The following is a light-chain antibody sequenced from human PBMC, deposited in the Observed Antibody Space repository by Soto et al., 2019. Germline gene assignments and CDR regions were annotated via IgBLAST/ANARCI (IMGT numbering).Light chain of an antibody. CDR3: QHRTNWPPYT. CDR2: DAS. Sequence: EIVLTQAPATLSLSPGERATLSCRAGQSVGGDLAWYQQKPGQPPRLLIYDASNRATGIPARFSCSGFGTDFTLTISSLEPEDFAVYYCQHRTNWPPYTFGQGTKLEIK. J-gene: IGKJ2*01. V-gene: IGKV3-11*01. CDR1: QSVGGD.